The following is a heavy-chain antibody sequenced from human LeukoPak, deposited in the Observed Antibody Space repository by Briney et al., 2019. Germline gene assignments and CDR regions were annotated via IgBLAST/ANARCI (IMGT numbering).Heavy chain of an antibody. D-gene: IGHD3-10*01. J-gene: IGHJ4*02. CDR2: ISAYNGNT. CDR3: ARDLDQYNGRFGGFGHDF. Sequence: ASVTVSCKASGHTFINYGINWVRQAPGQGLEWMGWISAYNGNTNYAQSLQGRVTMTTDTSTSTVYMEMRSLTSDDTAVYYCARDLDQYNGRFGGFGHDFWGQGTLVTVSS. CDR1: GHTFINYG. V-gene: IGHV1-18*01.